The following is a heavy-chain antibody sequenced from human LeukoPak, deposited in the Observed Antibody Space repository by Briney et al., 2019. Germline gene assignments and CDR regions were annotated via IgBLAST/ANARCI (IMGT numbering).Heavy chain of an antibody. D-gene: IGHD2-8*01. V-gene: IGHV3-23*01. J-gene: IGHJ6*02. CDR1: GFTFSSYA. CDR3: AKAPYTNETLELLYYYYYGMDV. Sequence: GGSLRLSCAASGFTFSSYAMSWVRQAPGKGLEWVPAISGSGGSTYYADSVKGRFTISRDNSKNTLYLQMNSLRAEDTAVYYCAKAPYTNETLELLYYYYYGMDVWGQGITVTVSS. CDR2: ISGSGGST.